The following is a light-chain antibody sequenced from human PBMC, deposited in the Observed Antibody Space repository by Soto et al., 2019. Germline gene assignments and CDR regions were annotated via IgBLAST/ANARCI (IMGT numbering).Light chain of an antibody. CDR3: QQYDNHWT. CDR1: QDISNY. Sequence: DIPMTQSPSSLSASVGDRVTITCQASQDISNYLNWYQQKPGKAPKLLIYDASNLETGVPSRFSGSGSGTDFTFTISSLQPEDIATYYCQQYDNHWTFGQGTKVEIK. V-gene: IGKV1-33*01. CDR2: DAS. J-gene: IGKJ1*01.